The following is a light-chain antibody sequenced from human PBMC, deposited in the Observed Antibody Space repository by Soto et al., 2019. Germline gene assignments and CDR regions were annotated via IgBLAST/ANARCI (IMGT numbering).Light chain of an antibody. V-gene: IGKV3-20*01. CDR3: QQYGNSYT. CDR2: GSS. Sequence: EIVLTQSPGTLSLSPGERATLSCRASQSDASTYLAWYQQKPGQAPRLLIYGSSRRATGIPDRFSGSGSGTDFTLTISRLEPEDFAVYYCQQYGNSYTFGQGTKLEIK. J-gene: IGKJ2*01. CDR1: QSDASTY.